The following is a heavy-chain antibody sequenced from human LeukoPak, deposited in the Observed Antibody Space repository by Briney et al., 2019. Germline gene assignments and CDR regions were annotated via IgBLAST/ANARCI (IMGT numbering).Heavy chain of an antibody. CDR2: ISYDGSNK. V-gene: IGHV3-30*04. D-gene: IGHD2-2*01. CDR3: ARGLCSSTSCPAYP. Sequence: QPGRSLRLSCAASGFTFSSYAMHWVRQAPGKGLEWVAVISYDGSNKYYADSVKGRFTISRDNSKNTLYLQMNSLRAEDTAVYYCARGLCSSTSCPAYPWGQGTLVTVSS. CDR1: GFTFSSYA. J-gene: IGHJ5*02.